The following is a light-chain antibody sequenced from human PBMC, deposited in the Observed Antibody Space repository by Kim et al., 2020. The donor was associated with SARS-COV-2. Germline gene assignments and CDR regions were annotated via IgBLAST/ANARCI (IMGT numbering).Light chain of an antibody. Sequence: GQAITISCTGTSRDVGSYNLVSWYQKHPGKAPKLMIYGGNKRPSGVSNRFSGSKSGNTASLTISGLQAEDEADYYCCSYAGSSTLVFGGGTQLTVL. CDR3: CSYAGSSTLV. J-gene: IGLJ2*01. CDR2: GGN. V-gene: IGLV2-23*01. CDR1: SRDVGSYNL.